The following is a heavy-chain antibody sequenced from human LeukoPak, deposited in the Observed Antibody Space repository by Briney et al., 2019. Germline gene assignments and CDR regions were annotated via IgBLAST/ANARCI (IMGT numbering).Heavy chain of an antibody. CDR1: GGSFSGYY. Sequence: SSETLSLTCAVYGGSFSGYYWSWIRQPPGKGLEWIGEINHSGSTNYNPSLKSRVTISVDTSKNQFSLILSSVTAADTAVYYCARSGSTRSYSYYGMDVWGQGTTITVSS. D-gene: IGHD2-15*01. CDR2: INHSGST. CDR3: ARSGSTRSYSYYGMDV. J-gene: IGHJ6*02. V-gene: IGHV4-34*01.